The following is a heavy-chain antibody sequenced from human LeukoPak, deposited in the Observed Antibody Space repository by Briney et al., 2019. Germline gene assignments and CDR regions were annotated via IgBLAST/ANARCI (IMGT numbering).Heavy chain of an antibody. CDR3: ATPAHRGDCGAFWDY. J-gene: IGHJ4*02. V-gene: IGHV1-24*01. Sequence: ASVKVSCKVSGYTLTELSMHWVRQAPGKGLEWMGGFDPEDGETIYAQKFQGRVTMTEDTSTDTAYMELSSLRSEDTAVYYCATPAHRGDCGAFWDYWGQGTLVTVSS. D-gene: IGHD2-21*02. CDR1: GYTLTELS. CDR2: FDPEDGET.